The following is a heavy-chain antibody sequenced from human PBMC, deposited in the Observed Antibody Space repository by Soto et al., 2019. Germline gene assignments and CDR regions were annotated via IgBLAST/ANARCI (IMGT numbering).Heavy chain of an antibody. Sequence: ASVKVSCKASGYTFTKFHIHWVRQAPGQGLEWMGMIDPSGGVTRDAQRFQGRITMTSDTSTSSVYMEMRGLTSEDTAVYYCARDVIFYYKYETIGYFFYYWRPGSLVTVSS. CDR3: ARDVIFYYKYETIGYFFYY. CDR2: IDPSGGVT. V-gene: IGHV1-46*01. J-gene: IGHJ4*02. D-gene: IGHD3-10*01. CDR1: GYTFTKFH.